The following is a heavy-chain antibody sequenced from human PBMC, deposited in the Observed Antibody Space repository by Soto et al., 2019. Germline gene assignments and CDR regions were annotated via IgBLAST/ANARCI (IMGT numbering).Heavy chain of an antibody. J-gene: IGHJ5*02. Sequence: QVQLVQSGAEVKKPGSSVKVSCKASGGTFSSYAISWVRQAPGQGLEWMGGIIPIFGTANYAQKFQGRVTIAVGESTGPAYMGLSSLRSEDTAVYYCARSGGRAYCAGACYSYNWFDPWGQGTLVTVSS. CDR3: ARSGGRAYCAGACYSYNWFDP. CDR1: GGTFSSYA. CDR2: IIPIFGTA. D-gene: IGHD2-21*02. V-gene: IGHV1-69*12.